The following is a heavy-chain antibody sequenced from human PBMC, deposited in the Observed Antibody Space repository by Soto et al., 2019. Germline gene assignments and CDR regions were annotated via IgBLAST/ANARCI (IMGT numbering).Heavy chain of an antibody. J-gene: IGHJ4*02. V-gene: IGHV3-74*01. CDR3: ARDLGDGYSVADY. D-gene: IGHD4-4*01. CDR2: ISSDGSST. CDR1: GFTFSSYW. Sequence: EVQLVESGGGLVQPGGSLRLSCAASGFTFSSYWMHWVRQAPGKGLVWVSRISSDGSSTSYAASVTGQFTISRDKAKNTLYLPMNRPRDDDTAVYYCARDLGDGYSVADYWGQGTLVTVSS.